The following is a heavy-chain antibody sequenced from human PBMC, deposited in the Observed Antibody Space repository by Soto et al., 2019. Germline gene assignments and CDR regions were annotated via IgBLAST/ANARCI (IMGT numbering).Heavy chain of an antibody. CDR1: GYTLTELS. J-gene: IGHJ3*02. D-gene: IGHD2-15*01. CDR2: FDPEDGET. V-gene: IGHV1-24*01. Sequence: GASVKVSCKVSGYTLTELSMHWVRQAPGKGLEWMGGFDPEDGETIYAQKFQGRVTMTVDTSTDTAYMELSSLRSEDTAVYYCATRYCSGGSCYSSVDAFDIWGQGTMVTVSS. CDR3: ATRYCSGGSCYSSVDAFDI.